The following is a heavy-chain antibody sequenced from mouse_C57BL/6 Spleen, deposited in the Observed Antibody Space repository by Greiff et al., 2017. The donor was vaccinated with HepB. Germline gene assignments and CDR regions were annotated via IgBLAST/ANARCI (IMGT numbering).Heavy chain of an antibody. V-gene: IGHV5-9-1*02. D-gene: IGHD2-3*01. CDR3: TRDLDGYFDY. CDR1: GFTFSSYA. J-gene: IGHJ2*01. CDR2: ISSGGDYI. Sequence: EVKVVESGEGLVQPGGSLKLSCAASGFTFSSYAMSWVRQTPEKRLEWVAYISSGGDYIYYSDTVKGRFTISRDNARNTLYLQMSSLKSEDTAMYYCTRDLDGYFDYWGQGTTLTVSS.